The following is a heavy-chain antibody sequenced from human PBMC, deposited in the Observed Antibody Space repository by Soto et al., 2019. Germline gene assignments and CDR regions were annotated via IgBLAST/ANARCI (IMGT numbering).Heavy chain of an antibody. Sequence: EVQLLESGGGLVQPGGSLRLSCAASGFTFSSYAMSWVRQAPGKGLEWVSAISGSGGSTYYADSVKGRFTISRDNSKNTLYLQMNSLRAEDTAVYYCAKVSEGYCGGDCYYYFDYRGQGTLVTVSS. D-gene: IGHD2-21*02. J-gene: IGHJ4*02. V-gene: IGHV3-23*01. CDR1: GFTFSSYA. CDR2: ISGSGGST. CDR3: AKVSEGYCGGDCYYYFDY.